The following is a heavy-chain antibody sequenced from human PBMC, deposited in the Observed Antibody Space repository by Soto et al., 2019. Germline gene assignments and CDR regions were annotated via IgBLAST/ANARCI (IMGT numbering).Heavy chain of an antibody. Sequence: ASVKVSCKASGYTFTSYAMHWVRQAPGQRLEWMGWINAGNGNTKYSQKFQGRVTITRDTSASTAYMELSSLRSEDTAVYYCARDLYYDLWSGYSGYYYYGMDVWGQGTTVTVSS. CDR3: ARDLYYDLWSGYSGYYYYGMDV. CDR1: GYTFTSYA. V-gene: IGHV1-3*01. CDR2: INAGNGNT. J-gene: IGHJ6*02. D-gene: IGHD3-3*01.